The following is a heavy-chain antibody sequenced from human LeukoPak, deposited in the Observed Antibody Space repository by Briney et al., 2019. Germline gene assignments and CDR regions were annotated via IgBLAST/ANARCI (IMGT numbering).Heavy chain of an antibody. J-gene: IGHJ5*02. V-gene: IGHV4-59*12. D-gene: IGHD3-9*01. CDR3: ARVLRYFDWLSTSYWFDP. Sequence: SETLSLTCTVSGGSISSYYWSWIQQPPGKGLEWIGYIYYSGSTNYNPSLKSRVTISVDTSKNQFSLKLSSVTAADTAVYYCARVLRYFDWLSTSYWFDPWGQGTLVTVSS. CDR2: IYYSGST. CDR1: GGSISSYY.